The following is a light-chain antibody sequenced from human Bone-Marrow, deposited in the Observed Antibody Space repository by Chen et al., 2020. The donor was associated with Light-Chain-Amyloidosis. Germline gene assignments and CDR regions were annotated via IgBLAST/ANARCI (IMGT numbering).Light chain of an antibody. CDR3: QVWDRSSDRPV. V-gene: IGLV3-21*02. J-gene: IGLJ3*02. Sequence: SYVLTQPSSVSVAPGQTATLACGGNNIGSTSAHWYQQTPGQAPLLVVYDDSDRPSGTPERLSGSNSGNTATLTISRVEAGDEADYYCQVWDRSSDRPVFGGGTKLTVL. CDR1: NIGSTS. CDR2: DDS.